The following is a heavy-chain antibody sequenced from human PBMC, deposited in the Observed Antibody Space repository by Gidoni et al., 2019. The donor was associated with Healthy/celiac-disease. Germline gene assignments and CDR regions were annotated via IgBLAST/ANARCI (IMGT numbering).Heavy chain of an antibody. D-gene: IGHD4-17*01. CDR2: IYTSGST. CDR3: AREDYGDYAWGYGMDV. Sequence: QAQLQESGPALVKPSQTLSLTCTVSGGPIRSGSYYWSWIRQPAGKGLEWIGRIYTSGSTNYNPYLKSRVTMSLDTSKNQFSLKLSSVTAADTAVYYCAREDYGDYAWGYGMDVWGQGTTVTVSS. J-gene: IGHJ6*02. V-gene: IGHV4-61*02. CDR1: GGPIRSGSYY.